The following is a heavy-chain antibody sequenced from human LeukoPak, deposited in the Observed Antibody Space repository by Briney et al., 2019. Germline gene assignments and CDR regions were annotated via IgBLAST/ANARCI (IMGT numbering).Heavy chain of an antibody. CDR2: IIIIFATA. V-gene: IGHV1-69*13. D-gene: IGHD4-17*01. J-gene: IGHJ4*02. CDR1: GGTFSSYA. Sequence: GASVKVSCKASGGTFSSYAISWVRQAPGQGLEWMGGIIIIFATANYAQKFQGRVTITADESTSTAYMELSSLRSEDTAVYYCARDLGVDFSDYGDYRHPLHFDYWGQGTLVTVSS. CDR3: ARDLGVDFSDYGDYRHPLHFDY.